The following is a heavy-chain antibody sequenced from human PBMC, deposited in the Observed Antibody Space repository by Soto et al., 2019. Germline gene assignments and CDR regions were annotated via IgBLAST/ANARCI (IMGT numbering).Heavy chain of an antibody. J-gene: IGHJ4*02. CDR2: ISVYNGNT. CDR3: ARDEGSSSTWYAYFDY. V-gene: IGHV1-18*01. CDR1: GYTFTNYG. D-gene: IGHD6-13*01. Sequence: ASVKVSCKASGYTFTNYGISWLRQAPGQGLEWMGWISVYNGNTDYAQKLQGRVTMTTDTSTSTAYMELRSLRSDDTAIYYCARDEGSSSTWYAYFDYWGQGTLVTVSS.